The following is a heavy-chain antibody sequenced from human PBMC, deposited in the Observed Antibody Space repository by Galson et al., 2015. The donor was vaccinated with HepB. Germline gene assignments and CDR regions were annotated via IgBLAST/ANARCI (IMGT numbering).Heavy chain of an antibody. CDR2: FDPEDGET. D-gene: IGHD3-3*01. J-gene: IGHJ6*02. V-gene: IGHV1-24*01. Sequence: SVKVSCKVSGYTLTELSMHRVRQAPGKGLEWMGGFDPEDGETIYAQKFQGRVTMTEDTSTDTAYMELSSLRSEDTAVYYCASGTTIFYGMDVWGQGTTVTVSS. CDR3: ASGTTIFYGMDV. CDR1: GYTLTELS.